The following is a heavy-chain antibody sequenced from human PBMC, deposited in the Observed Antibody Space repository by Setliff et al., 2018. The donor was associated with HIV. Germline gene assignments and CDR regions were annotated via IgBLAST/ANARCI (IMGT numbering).Heavy chain of an antibody. V-gene: IGHV3-48*04. Sequence: GGSLRLSCAASGFIFHEYSMHWVRQAPGKGLEWVASISSSGNTMYYADSVKGRFTISRDNAKNSLYLQMNSLRAEDTAVYYCARVSGDGAGYFDYWGQGTLVTVSS. CDR2: ISSSGNTM. CDR1: GFIFHEYS. CDR3: ARVSGDGAGYFDY. J-gene: IGHJ4*02. D-gene: IGHD5-12*01.